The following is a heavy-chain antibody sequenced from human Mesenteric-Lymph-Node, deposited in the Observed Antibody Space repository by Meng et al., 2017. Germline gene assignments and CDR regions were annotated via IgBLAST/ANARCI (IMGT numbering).Heavy chain of an antibody. Sequence: ASVKVSCKASGYTFTSNGISWLRQAPAQGLEWMGWISAYNGNTNYAQKLQGRLTMTTDTSTSTAYMELRSLRSDDTAVYYCSRGLSSSWYGVDYWGQGQWSPSPQ. CDR2: ISAYNGNT. J-gene: IGHJ4*02. V-gene: IGHV1-18*01. CDR3: SRGLSSSWYGVDY. D-gene: IGHD6-13*01. CDR1: GYTFTSNG.